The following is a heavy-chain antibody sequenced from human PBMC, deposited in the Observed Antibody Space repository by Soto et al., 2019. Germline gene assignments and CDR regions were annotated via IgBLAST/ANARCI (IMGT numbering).Heavy chain of an antibody. J-gene: IGHJ4*02. CDR3: AREEGQWLPRVY. CDR1: GYTFTSYG. CDR2: ISAYNGNT. D-gene: IGHD6-19*01. V-gene: IGHV1-18*01. Sequence: QVQLVQSGAEVKKPGASVKVSCKASGYTFTSYGISWVRQAPGQGLEWMGWISAYNGNTKYAKKLQGRVTMATDTSTSTGYMELRSLRSDDTAVYYCAREEGQWLPRVYWGQGTLVTVSS.